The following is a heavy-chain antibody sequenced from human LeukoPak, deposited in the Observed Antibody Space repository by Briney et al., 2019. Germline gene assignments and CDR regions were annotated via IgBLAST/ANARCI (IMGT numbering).Heavy chain of an antibody. Sequence: SETLSLTCTVSGGSISSSSYYWGWIRQPPGKGLEWIGSIYYSGSTYYNPSLKSRVTISVDTPKNQFSLKLRSVTAADTAMYYCARDSGGGYEILAGYSSDPFDYWGQGTLVTVSS. J-gene: IGHJ4*02. CDR1: GGSISSSSYY. CDR2: IYYSGST. D-gene: IGHD6-19*01. CDR3: ARDSGGGYEILAGYSSDPFDY. V-gene: IGHV4-39*07.